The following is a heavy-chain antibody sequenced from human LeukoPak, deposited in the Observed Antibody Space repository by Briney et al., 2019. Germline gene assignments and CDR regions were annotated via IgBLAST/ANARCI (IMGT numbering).Heavy chain of an antibody. J-gene: IGHJ5*02. Sequence: GGSLRLSCAASGFTFSNYEMNWVRQAPGKGLEWVSYISAIDSTTYYADSVKGRFTISRDNAKSSLYLQMNSLRVEETAVYHCARGLASSNWPHWFDPWGQGTLVSVSS. V-gene: IGHV3-48*03. CDR1: GFTFSNYE. D-gene: IGHD6-13*01. CDR3: ARGLASSNWPHWFDP. CDR2: ISAIDSTT.